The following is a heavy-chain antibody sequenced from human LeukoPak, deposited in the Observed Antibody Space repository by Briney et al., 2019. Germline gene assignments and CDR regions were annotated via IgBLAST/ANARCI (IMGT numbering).Heavy chain of an antibody. V-gene: IGHV3-23*01. CDR3: ARDRYGVPDY. CDR1: GFTFSSYA. J-gene: IGHJ4*02. CDR2: ISGSGGST. D-gene: IGHD4-17*01. Sequence: PGGSLRLSCAASGFTFSSYAMSWVRQAPGKGLEWVSAISGSGGSTYYADSVKGRFTISRDNAKNSLYLQMNSLRAEDTAVYYCARDRYGVPDYWGQGTLVTVSS.